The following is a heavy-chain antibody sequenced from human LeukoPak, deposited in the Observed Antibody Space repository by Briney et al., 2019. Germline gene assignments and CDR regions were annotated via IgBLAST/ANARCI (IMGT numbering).Heavy chain of an antibody. CDR2: ISAYNGNT. V-gene: IGHV1-18*01. CDR1: GYTFTSYG. D-gene: IGHD1-26*01. Sequence: GASVKVSCKASGYTFTSYGISWVRQAPGQGLEWMGWISAYNGNTNYAQKLQGRATMTTDTSTSTAYMELRSLRSDDTAVYYCARDSYVWWGLGLGAARDYWGQGTLVTVSS. CDR3: ARDSYVWWGLGLGAARDY. J-gene: IGHJ4*02.